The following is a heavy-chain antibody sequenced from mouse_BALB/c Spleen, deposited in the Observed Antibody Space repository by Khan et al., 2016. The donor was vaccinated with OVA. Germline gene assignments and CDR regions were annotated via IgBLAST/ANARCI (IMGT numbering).Heavy chain of an antibody. CDR3: ANGNYGWFAY. V-gene: IGHV5-9-1*01. CDR2: ISSAATYT. J-gene: IGHJ3*01. D-gene: IGHD2-1*01. CDR1: GFTFSSFV. Sequence: EVELVESGGVLLEPGGSLKLSCAASGFTFSSFVMSWVRQTPEKRLEWVATISSAATYTYYPDSVKGRFTISRDNAKNTLYLQMNSLRSDETASYYCANGNYGWFAYWGQGTLVTVST.